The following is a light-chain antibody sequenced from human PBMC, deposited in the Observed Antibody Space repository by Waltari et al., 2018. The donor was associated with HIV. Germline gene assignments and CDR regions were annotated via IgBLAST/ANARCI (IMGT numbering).Light chain of an antibody. Sequence: QLVLTQSPSASASLGASVKLTCTLSSRHSNYAIEGHQQGPEKGPRYVMTVNVDGRHSKGDGISDRFSGSSSGAERHLIISSLQSEDESDYYCQTWGTGIRVFGGGTKLTVL. CDR3: QTWGTGIRV. CDR1: SRHSNYA. CDR2: VNVDGRH. V-gene: IGLV4-69*02. J-gene: IGLJ3*02.